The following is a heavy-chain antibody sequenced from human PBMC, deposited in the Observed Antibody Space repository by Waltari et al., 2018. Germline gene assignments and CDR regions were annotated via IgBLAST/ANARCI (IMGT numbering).Heavy chain of an antibody. CDR2: ISYDGSNK. J-gene: IGHJ4*02. Sequence: QVQLVESGGGVVQPGRSLRPSCAASGFTFSSYPMHGVRQAPGKGLEWVAVISYDGSNKYYADSVKGRFTISRDNSKNTLYLQMNSLRAEDTAVYYCARDGFDYWGQGTLVTVSS. CDR3: ARDGFDY. CDR1: GFTFSSYP. V-gene: IGHV3-30*04.